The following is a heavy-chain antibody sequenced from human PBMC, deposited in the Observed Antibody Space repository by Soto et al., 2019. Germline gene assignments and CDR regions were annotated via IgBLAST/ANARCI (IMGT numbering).Heavy chain of an antibody. Sequence: EVELVESGGDLVRPGGSLRLSCADSRFTFSGSWMYWVRQAPGXXXXXXXXXXXXXXEXXXVDSVRGRFTIXRDNXXXXXXXXXXXXXXXXXXXXYCARGARIWGQGTMVTVSP. D-gene: IGHD1-26*01. J-gene: IGHJ3*02. V-gene: IGHV3-7*01. CDR3: ARGARI. CDR1: RFTFSGSW. CDR2: XXXXXXEX.